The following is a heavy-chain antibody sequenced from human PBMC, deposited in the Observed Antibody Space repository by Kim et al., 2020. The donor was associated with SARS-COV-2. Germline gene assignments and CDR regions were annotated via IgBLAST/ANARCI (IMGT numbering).Heavy chain of an antibody. CDR3: ARDDLNWFDP. J-gene: IGHJ5*02. CDR1: GGSISSSSYY. CDR2: IYYSGST. V-gene: IGHV4-39*07. Sequence: SETLSLTCTVSGGSISSSSYYWGWIRQPPGKGLEWIGSIYYSGSTYYNPSLKSRVTISVDTSKNQFSLKLSSVTAADTAVYYCARDDLNWFDPWGQGTLVTVSS.